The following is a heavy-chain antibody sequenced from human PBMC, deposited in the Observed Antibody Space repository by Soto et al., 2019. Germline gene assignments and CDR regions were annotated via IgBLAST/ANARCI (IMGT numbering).Heavy chain of an antibody. CDR3: VRRIVVVAAALFDP. CDR1: GGSISSGGYY. J-gene: IGHJ5*02. Sequence: KLSETLSLTCTVSGGSISSGGYYWSWIRQHPGKGLQWIGYIYYSGSTYYNPSLKSRVTISVDTSKNQFSLKLSSVTAADTAVYYCVRRIVVVAAALFDPWGQGTLVTVSS. CDR2: IYYSGST. V-gene: IGHV4-31*03. D-gene: IGHD2-15*01.